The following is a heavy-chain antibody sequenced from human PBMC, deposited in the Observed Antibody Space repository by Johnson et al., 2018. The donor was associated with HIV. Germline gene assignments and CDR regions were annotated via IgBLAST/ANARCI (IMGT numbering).Heavy chain of an antibody. J-gene: IGHJ3*02. V-gene: IGHV3-30-3*01. Sequence: VQLVESGGGVVQPGRSLRLSCAASGFSFSNYAMDWVRQAPGKGLEWVAVISYDGSNKYYADSVKGRFTISRDNSKNSLYLQMNSMRAEDTAVYYCARSRRWTGTVTRPLEAFDIWGQGTMVTVSS. CDR2: ISYDGSNK. D-gene: IGHD4-11*01. CDR3: ARSRRWTGTVTRPLEAFDI. CDR1: GFSFSNYA.